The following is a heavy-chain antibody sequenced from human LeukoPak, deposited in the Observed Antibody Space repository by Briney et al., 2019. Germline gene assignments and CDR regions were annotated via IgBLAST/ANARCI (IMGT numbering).Heavy chain of an antibody. CDR2: INHSGRV. D-gene: IGHD3-22*01. CDR1: GESFSYNY. V-gene: IGHV4-34*01. CDR3: ARGLGPMSPSLDY. Sequence: SDTLSLTCAVSGESFSYNYWTWVRQPPGKGLEWIGDINHSGRVNYRPSLKSRVTISADTSKSQFSLKLNAVTAADTAVYYCARGLGPMSPSLDYWGQGSLVTASS. J-gene: IGHJ4*02.